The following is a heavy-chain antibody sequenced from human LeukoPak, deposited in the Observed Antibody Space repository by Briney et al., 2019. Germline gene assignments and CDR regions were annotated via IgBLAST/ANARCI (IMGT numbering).Heavy chain of an antibody. V-gene: IGHV3-53*01. Sequence: GGSLRLSCAASGFTFSSYAMSWVRQAPGKGLEWVSVIYSGGSTYYADSVKGRFTISRDNSKNTLYLQMNSLRAEDTAVYYCARTVCSTAPHYYYYYGMDVWGQGTTVTVSS. CDR2: IYSGGST. D-gene: IGHD2-2*01. J-gene: IGHJ6*02. CDR1: GFTFSSYA. CDR3: ARTVCSTAPHYYYYYGMDV.